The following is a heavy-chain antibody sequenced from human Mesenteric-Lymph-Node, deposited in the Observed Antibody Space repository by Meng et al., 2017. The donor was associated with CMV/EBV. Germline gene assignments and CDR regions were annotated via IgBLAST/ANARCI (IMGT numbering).Heavy chain of an antibody. D-gene: IGHD3-22*01. CDR2: IVVGSGNT. V-gene: IGHV1-58*01. Sequence: SVKVSCKASGFTFTSSAVQWVRQARGQRLEWIGWIVVGSGNTNYAQKFQGRVTITTDESTSTAYRELSSLRSEDTAVYYCARDLTGSGYYSGWGQGTLVTVSS. CDR1: GFTFTSSA. CDR3: ARDLTGSGYYSG. J-gene: IGHJ4*02.